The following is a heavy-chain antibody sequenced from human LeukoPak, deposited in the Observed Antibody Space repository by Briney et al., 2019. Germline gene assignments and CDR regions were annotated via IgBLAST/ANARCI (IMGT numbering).Heavy chain of an antibody. J-gene: IGHJ4*02. CDR2: SSGSGADT. CDR3: AKDLGGEGGSGFPGQ. CDR1: GFAFSSYS. D-gene: IGHD3-10*01. V-gene: IGHV3-23*01. Sequence: GGSLRLSCAACGFAFSSYSMSWVRQAPGKGLEWVSASSGSGADTYYTDSVKGRFTISRDNSKATLFLQMNSLRAEDTAIYYCAKDLGGEGGSGFPGQWGQGTLVTVSS.